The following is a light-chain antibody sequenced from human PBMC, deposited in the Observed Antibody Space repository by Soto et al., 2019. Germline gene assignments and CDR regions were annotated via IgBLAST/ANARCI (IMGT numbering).Light chain of an antibody. CDR2: GNS. CDR1: SSNIGAGYD. Sequence: QSVLTQPPSVSGAPGQRVTISCTGSSSNIGAGYDVHWYQQLPGTAPKLLIYGNSNQPSGVPDRFSGSESGTSASLAITGLQAEDEADYYCQSYDSSLSALFGGGTKVTVL. J-gene: IGLJ3*02. V-gene: IGLV1-40*01. CDR3: QSYDSSLSAL.